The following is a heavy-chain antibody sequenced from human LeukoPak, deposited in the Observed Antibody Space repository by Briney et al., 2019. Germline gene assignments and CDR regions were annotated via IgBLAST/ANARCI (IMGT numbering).Heavy chain of an antibody. V-gene: IGHV4-59*08. CDR2: IYNSGST. J-gene: IGHJ3*01. CDR3: ARDDYGVFDAFDV. D-gene: IGHD3-16*01. Sequence: SETLSLTCTVSGGSTSSHYWSWIRQPPGKGLEWIGYIYNSGSTNYNPSLKSRVTISLDTSKNQFSLKLTSVTAADTAAYFCARDDYGVFDAFDVWGQGTVVTVSS. CDR1: GGSTSSHY.